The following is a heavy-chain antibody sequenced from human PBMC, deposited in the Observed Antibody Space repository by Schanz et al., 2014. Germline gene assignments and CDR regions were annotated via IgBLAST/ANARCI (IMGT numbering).Heavy chain of an antibody. CDR1: GFTFSGYW. CDR3: AKYGTGKGVSFEY. J-gene: IGHJ4*02. D-gene: IGHD1-26*01. Sequence: VQLVESGGGVVRPGRSLRLSCAASGFTFSGYWMSWVRQAPGEGLVWVANIKLDGSEKYYVDSVKGRFTISRDNAKNSLYLQMNSLTAEDTAVYYCAKYGTGKGVSFEYWGQGTLVTVSS. CDR2: IKLDGSEK. V-gene: IGHV3-7*01.